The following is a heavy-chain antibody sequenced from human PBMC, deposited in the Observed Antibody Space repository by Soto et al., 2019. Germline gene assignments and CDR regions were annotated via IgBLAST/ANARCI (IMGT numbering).Heavy chain of an antibody. CDR1: GYSFSNFW. J-gene: IGHJ4*02. D-gene: IGHD2-8*02. CDR3: ASSVLVTSTMNYFDL. V-gene: IGHV5-51*01. Sequence: GESLKISCQASGYSFSNFWIAWVRQMPGEGLEWLGIIYPDNSDTRYSPSFLGQVTISADKSIKTTYLQWSSLKASDTAIYFCASSVLVTSTMNYFDLWGQGTLVTVSS. CDR2: IYPDNSDT.